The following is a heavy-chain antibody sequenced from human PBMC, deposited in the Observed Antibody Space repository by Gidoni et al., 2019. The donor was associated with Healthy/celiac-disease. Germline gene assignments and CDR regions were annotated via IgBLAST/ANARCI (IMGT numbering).Heavy chain of an antibody. CDR3: AANPGAFDI. V-gene: IGHV3-30-3*01. J-gene: IGHJ3*02. Sequence: VQLVESGGGVVQPGRSLRLSCAASGFTFSSYAMHWVRQAPGKGLEWVAVISYDGSNKYYADSVKGRFTISRDNSKNTLYLQMNSLRAEDTAVYYCAANPGAFDIWGQGTMVTVSS. CDR2: ISYDGSNK. D-gene: IGHD2-15*01. CDR1: GFTFSSYA.